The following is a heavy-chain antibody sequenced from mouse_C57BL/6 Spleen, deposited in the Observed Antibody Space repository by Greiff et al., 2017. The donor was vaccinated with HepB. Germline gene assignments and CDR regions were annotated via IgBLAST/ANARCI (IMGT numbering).Heavy chain of an antibody. CDR2: INPYNGGT. D-gene: IGHD3-2*02. V-gene: IGHV1-19*01. CDR3: ARSPAQVLFDY. J-gene: IGHJ2*01. Sequence: EVKLQESGPVLVKPGASVKMSCKASGYTFTDYYMNWVKQSHGKSLEWIGVINPYNGGTSYNQKFKGKATLTVDKSSSTAYMELNSLTSEDSAVYYCARSPAQVLFDYWGQGTTLTVSS. CDR1: GYTFTDYY.